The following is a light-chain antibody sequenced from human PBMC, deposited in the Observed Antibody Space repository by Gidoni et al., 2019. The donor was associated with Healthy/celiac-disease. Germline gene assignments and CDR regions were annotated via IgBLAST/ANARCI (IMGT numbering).Light chain of an antibody. Sequence: DIQVTQSPSSLSASVGDRVTITCWASQTISTYLNWYQQKPGKAPKLLIYAASSLQSGVSSRFSGSGSGTDFTLTISSLQPEDFATYYCQQSFSTPLTFGGXTKVEIK. CDR2: AAS. V-gene: IGKV1-39*01. CDR1: QTISTY. CDR3: QQSFSTPLT. J-gene: IGKJ4*01.